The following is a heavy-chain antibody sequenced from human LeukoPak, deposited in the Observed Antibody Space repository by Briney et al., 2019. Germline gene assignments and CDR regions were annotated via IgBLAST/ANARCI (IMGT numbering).Heavy chain of an antibody. D-gene: IGHD3-10*01. Sequence: SETLSLTCAVYGGSFSGYYWSWIRQPPGKGLEWIGEINHSGSTNYNPSLKSRVTISVDTSKNQFSLKLSSVTAADTAVYYCARGWGVSDYWGQGTLVTVSS. CDR1: GGSFSGYY. V-gene: IGHV4-34*01. J-gene: IGHJ4*02. CDR2: INHSGST. CDR3: ARGWGVSDY.